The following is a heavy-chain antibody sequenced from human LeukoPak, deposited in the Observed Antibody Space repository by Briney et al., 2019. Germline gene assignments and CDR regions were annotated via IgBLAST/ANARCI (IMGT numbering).Heavy chain of an antibody. V-gene: IGHV3-48*02. CDR2: ISTSSSRI. J-gene: IGHJ5*02. D-gene: IGHD4-17*01. CDR1: GFSFSSYS. CDR3: ARGETSVTSYLQP. Sequence: PGGSLRLSCAASGFSFSSYSMNWVRQAPGKGLKWVSFISTSSSRIYYADSVKGRFTLSRDNAKNSLYLQVDSLRDEDTAVYYCARGETSVTSYLQPWGQGTLVTVSS.